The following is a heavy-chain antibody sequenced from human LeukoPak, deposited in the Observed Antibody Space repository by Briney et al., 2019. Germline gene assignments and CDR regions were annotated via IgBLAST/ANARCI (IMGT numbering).Heavy chain of an antibody. CDR1: GFTLSTYT. D-gene: IGHD4-17*01. Sequence: GGSLRLSCTASGFTLSTYTMSWVRQAPGKGLEWVSYISSTSTTKYHADSVKGRFTISRDNSKNSLDLQMNRLTAEDTAVYYCARDRSLVDGDYGVRFDAWGPGSLVTVSS. J-gene: IGHJ5*02. CDR3: ARDRSLVDGDYGVRFDA. CDR2: ISSTSTTK. V-gene: IGHV3-48*04.